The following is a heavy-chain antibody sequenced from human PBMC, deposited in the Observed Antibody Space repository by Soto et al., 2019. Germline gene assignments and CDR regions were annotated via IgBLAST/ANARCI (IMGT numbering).Heavy chain of an antibody. CDR1: GYTFTCYA. J-gene: IGHJ4*02. Sequence: ASVKVSCKASGYTFTCYAISWLQQAPGQGLEWMGWISAYNGNTNYAQKLQGRVTMTTDTSTSTAYMELRSLRSDDTAVYYCARDGVYRPTRLIDYWGQGTLVTVSS. CDR3: ARDGVYRPTRLIDY. V-gene: IGHV1-18*01. CDR2: ISAYNGNT. D-gene: IGHD5-12*01.